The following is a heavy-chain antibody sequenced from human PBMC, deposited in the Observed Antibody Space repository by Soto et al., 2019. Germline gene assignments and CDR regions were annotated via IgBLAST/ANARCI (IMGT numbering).Heavy chain of an antibody. Sequence: QEQLVESGGGVVQPGMSLRLSCEGSGFTFRRHGMHWVRQSPGKGLEWLAVIWYDGSEQYYADSVKGRFTISRDTSKKMVYLTLNTLTVEETAVYYWARWSNHKVVDPWGQGPMVTVSS. J-gene: IGHJ5*02. D-gene: IGHD2-8*02. CDR1: GFTFRRHG. CDR2: IWYDGSEQ. CDR3: ARWSNHKVVDP. V-gene: IGHV3-33*03.